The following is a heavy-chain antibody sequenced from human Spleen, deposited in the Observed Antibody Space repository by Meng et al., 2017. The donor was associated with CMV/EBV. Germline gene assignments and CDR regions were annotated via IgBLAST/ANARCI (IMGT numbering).Heavy chain of an antibody. CDR3: ARGLSVVLYAMDV. J-gene: IGHJ6*02. Sequence: GESLKISCAASGFTFSSYVMSWVRQAPGKGLEWVSGISGSGSSTYYADSVKCRFTISRDNSKNTLYLQMNSLRAEDTAVYYCARGLSVVLYAMDVWGQGTAVTVS. V-gene: IGHV3-23*01. CDR1: GFTFSSYV. CDR2: ISGSGSST. D-gene: IGHD2-2*01.